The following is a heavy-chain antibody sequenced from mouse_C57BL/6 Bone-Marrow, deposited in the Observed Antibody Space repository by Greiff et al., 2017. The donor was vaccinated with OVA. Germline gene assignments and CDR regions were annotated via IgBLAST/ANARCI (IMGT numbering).Heavy chain of an antibody. CDR3: ARDRLGRYFDV. CDR2: ISDGGSYT. Sequence: EVQLVESGGGLVKPGGSLKLSCAASGFTFSSYAMSWVRQTPEKRLAWVATISDGGSYTYYPDNVKGRFTISRDNAKNNLYLQMSHLKSEDTAMYYCARDRLGRYFDVWGTGTTVTVSS. J-gene: IGHJ1*03. V-gene: IGHV5-4*01. CDR1: GFTFSSYA. D-gene: IGHD4-1*01.